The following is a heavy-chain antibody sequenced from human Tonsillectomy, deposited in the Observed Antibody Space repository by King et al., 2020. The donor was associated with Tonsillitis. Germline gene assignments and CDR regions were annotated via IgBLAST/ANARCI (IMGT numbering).Heavy chain of an antibody. CDR3: ARGSYSYVSSGYSEGIDY. D-gene: IGHD3-22*01. Sequence: VQLVESGGGLVQPGGSLRLSCAASGFTFSSYWMHWVRQVPGKGLVWVSRINSDGSSTSYADSVKGRITISRDNAKNTLYLQMNSLRAEDTAVYYCARGSYSYVSSGYSEGIDYWGQGTLVTVSS. CDR1: GFTFSSYW. J-gene: IGHJ4*02. CDR2: INSDGSST. V-gene: IGHV3-74*01.